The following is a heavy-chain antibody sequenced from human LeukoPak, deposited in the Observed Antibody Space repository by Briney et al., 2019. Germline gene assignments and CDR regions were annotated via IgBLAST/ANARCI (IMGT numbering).Heavy chain of an antibody. D-gene: IGHD6-19*01. CDR2: IPSSGNQN. CDR1: GLTLRYYC. Sequence: GESLTLSCGRSGLTLRYYCLHWARPPAGRGRDWVESIPSSGNQNFYGDFVKGPFSISRGHSKNPLYLQMNGLSAEDTAVYYCAREADPSGRNWYFDLWGRGTLVPVAS. CDR3: AREADPSGRNWYFDL. J-gene: IGHJ2*01. V-gene: IGHV3-30*03.